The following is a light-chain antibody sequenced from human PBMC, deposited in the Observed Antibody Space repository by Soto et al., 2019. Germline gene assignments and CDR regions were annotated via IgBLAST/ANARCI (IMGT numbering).Light chain of an antibody. CDR3: QQYGGVPYT. V-gene: IGKV3-20*01. Sequence: EIVLTQSPGTLSLSPGQRATLSCRASESISRDYLAWYQQRLGQAPRLLIYGASSGATGIPDRFSGSGSGTDFTLTISRLEPEDLAIYYCQQYGGVPYTFGQGTKLEI. CDR1: ESISRDY. J-gene: IGKJ2*01. CDR2: GAS.